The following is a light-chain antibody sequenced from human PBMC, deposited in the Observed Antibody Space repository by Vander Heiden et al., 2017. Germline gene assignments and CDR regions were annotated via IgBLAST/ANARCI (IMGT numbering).Light chain of an antibody. CDR1: QSFSTY. Sequence: EIVLTQSPATLSLSPGERATLSCRASQSFSTYLAWYQQKPGQAPRLLIHDTSNRATGIPARFSGSGYGTDFTLTISSREPEDFGVYYCQQRRDWPPVTFGQGTRLEIK. V-gene: IGKV3-11*01. CDR3: QQRRDWPPVT. J-gene: IGKJ5*01. CDR2: DTS.